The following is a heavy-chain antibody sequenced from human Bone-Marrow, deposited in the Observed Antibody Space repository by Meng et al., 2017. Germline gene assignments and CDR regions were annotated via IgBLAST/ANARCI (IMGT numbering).Heavy chain of an antibody. CDR2: INPSGGST. J-gene: IGHJ4*02. V-gene: IGHV1-46*01. D-gene: IGHD6-19*01. Sequence: ASVKVSCKASGYTFTSYYMHWVRQAPGQGLEWMGIINPSGGSTSYAQKFQGRVTMTRDTSTSTDYMELSSLSSEDTAVYYCARGQSIAVAGFGFDYWGQGTLVTVSS. CDR3: ARGQSIAVAGFGFDY. CDR1: GYTFTSYY.